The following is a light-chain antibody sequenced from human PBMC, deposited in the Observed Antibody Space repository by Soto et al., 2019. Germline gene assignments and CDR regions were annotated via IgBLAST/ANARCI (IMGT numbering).Light chain of an antibody. CDR1: QSVSSSY. V-gene: IGKV3-20*01. CDR3: QQYGSSPEYT. J-gene: IGKJ2*01. Sequence: EIVLTQSPGTLSLSPGERATLSCRASQSVSSSYLAWYQQKPGQAPRLLIYGASSRATGIPDRFSGSGSGREFTLTISRLEPEDFAVYYCQQYGSSPEYTFGQGTKLEIK. CDR2: GAS.